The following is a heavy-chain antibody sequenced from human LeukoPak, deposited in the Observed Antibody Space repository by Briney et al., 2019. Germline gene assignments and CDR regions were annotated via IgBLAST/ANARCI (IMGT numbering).Heavy chain of an antibody. D-gene: IGHD2-21*02. V-gene: IGHV3-13*01. J-gene: IGHJ4*02. Sequence: GGSLRLPCAASGFTFSSYDMHWVRQATGKGLEWVSAIGTAGDTYYPGSVKGRFTISRENAKNSLYLQMNSLRAGDTAVYYCARGSVYIVVVTASHFDYWGQGTLVTVSS. CDR2: IGTAGDT. CDR3: ARGSVYIVVVTASHFDY. CDR1: GFTFSSYD.